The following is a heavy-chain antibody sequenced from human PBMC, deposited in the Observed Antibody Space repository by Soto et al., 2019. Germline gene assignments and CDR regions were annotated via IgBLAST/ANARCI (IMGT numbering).Heavy chain of an antibody. J-gene: IGHJ6*02. D-gene: IGHD1-26*01. CDR3: GKGRSYYYYYGVDV. CDR2: IIDSGGST. Sequence: GXSLRLSCAASGFTFSSCAMGWFRQAPGKGLEWVSDIIDSGGSTYYADAVKGRFTISRDNSKSTLYLQMNSLRAEDTAVYYCGKGRSYYYYYGVDVWGQGTTVTVSS. CDR1: GFTFSSCA. V-gene: IGHV3-23*01.